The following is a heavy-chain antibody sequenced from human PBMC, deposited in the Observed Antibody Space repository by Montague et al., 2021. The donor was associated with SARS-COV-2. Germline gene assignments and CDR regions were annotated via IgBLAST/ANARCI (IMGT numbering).Heavy chain of an antibody. Sequence: TLSLTCTVSGAPVTTGHYYWSWIRQPAGKGLEWIGRVYPSGNTNYNPSLRSRVSISVDMSKNQISLKLSPVTAADTAVYYCARVRGAALYFGEVGYYGMVVWGQGTTVTVSS. V-gene: IGHV4-61*02. CDR1: GAPVTTGHYY. CDR2: VYPSGNT. J-gene: IGHJ6*02. CDR3: ARVRGAALYFGEVGYYGMVV. D-gene: IGHD3-10*01.